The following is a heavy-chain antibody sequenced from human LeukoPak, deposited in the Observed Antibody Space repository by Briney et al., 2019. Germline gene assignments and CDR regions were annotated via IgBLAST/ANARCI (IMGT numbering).Heavy chain of an antibody. CDR2: IYSDGSST. CDR3: ARGEYCSGGSCYSAAFDI. J-gene: IGHJ3*02. D-gene: IGHD2-15*01. V-gene: IGHV3-74*01. Sequence: GGSLRLSCAAPGSTFSSYWMHWVGQAQGKGLVWVSGIYSDGSSTNYADSVKGRFTISRDNAKNTLYLQMNSLRAEDTAVYYCARGEYCSGGSCYSAAFDIWGQGTMVTVSS. CDR1: GSTFSSYW.